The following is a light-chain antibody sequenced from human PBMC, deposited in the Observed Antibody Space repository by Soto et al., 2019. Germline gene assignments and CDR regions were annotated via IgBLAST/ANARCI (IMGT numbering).Light chain of an antibody. CDR1: SGDVGSYNL. Sequence: QLVLTQPASVSGSPGQSITIPCTGTSGDVGSYNLVSWYQQHPGKAPKLLIYEVTERPSGVSNRFSGSKSGSTASLTISGLQPDDEADYYCCSYAGNSEVFGTGTKVTVL. CDR2: EVT. J-gene: IGLJ1*01. CDR3: CSYAGNSEV. V-gene: IGLV2-23*02.